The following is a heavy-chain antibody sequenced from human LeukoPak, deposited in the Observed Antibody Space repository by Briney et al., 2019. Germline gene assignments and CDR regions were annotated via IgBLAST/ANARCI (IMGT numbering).Heavy chain of an antibody. CDR1: GFTFSSYS. D-gene: IGHD3-22*01. J-gene: IGHJ4*02. CDR3: ARDYDDSSGYYPY. Sequence: GGSLRLSCAASGFTFSSYSMNWVRQAPGKGLEWVSSISSSSSYIYYADSVKGRFTISRDNAKNSLYLQMNSLRAEDTAMYYCARDYDDSSGYYPYWGQGTLVTVSS. V-gene: IGHV3-21*01. CDR2: ISSSSSYI.